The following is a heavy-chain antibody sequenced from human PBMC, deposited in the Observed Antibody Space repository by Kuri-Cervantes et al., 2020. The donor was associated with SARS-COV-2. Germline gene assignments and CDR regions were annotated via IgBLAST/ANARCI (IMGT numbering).Heavy chain of an antibody. Sequence: SCTVSGGSISSYYWTWIRQPPGKGLEWIGHIYYSGSVNYNPSLMSRLTISVDKSKNQVSLKLTSVTAADTAVYYCARSAAAFYGMDVWGQGTTVTVSS. CDR3: ARSAAAFYGMDV. D-gene: IGHD2-2*01. CDR1: GGSISSYY. CDR2: IYYSGSV. J-gene: IGHJ6*02. V-gene: IGHV4-59*01.